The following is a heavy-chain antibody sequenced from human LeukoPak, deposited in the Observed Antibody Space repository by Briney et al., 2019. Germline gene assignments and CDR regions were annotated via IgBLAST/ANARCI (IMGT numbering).Heavy chain of an antibody. CDR1: GGSFSGYY. J-gene: IGHJ6*02. D-gene: IGHD3-3*01. CDR2: INHSGST. Sequence: KPSETLSLTCAVYGGSFSGYYWSWIRQPPGKGLEWIGDINHSGSTNYNPSLKSRVTISVDTSKNQFSLKLSSVTAADTAVYYCARDGGLEWLLGYYYYGMDVWGQGTTVTVSS. CDR3: ARDGGLEWLLGYYYYGMDV. V-gene: IGHV4-34*01.